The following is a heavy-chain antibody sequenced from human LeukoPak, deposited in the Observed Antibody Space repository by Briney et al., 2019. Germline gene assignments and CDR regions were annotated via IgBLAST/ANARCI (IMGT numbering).Heavy chain of an antibody. CDR2: IDYSGST. J-gene: IGHJ3*02. CDR1: GGSISRHY. V-gene: IGHV4-59*11. CDR3: ERDRRRELLHAFDI. Sequence: SETLSLTCTVSGGSISRHYWSWIRQRPGKGLEWIAYIDYSGSTNYNPYLKSRVTITVDASKNQFSLKLSSVTAADTAVYHCERDRRRELLHAFDIWGQGTMVTVSS. D-gene: IGHD1-26*01.